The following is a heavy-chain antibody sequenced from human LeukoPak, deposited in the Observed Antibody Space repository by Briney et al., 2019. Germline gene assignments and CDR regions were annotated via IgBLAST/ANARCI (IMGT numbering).Heavy chain of an antibody. D-gene: IGHD3-22*01. CDR1: GFTFSTND. J-gene: IGHJ4*02. V-gene: IGHV3-23*01. CDR3: AKDMYYDSSGPVFDY. Sequence: QPGGSLRLSCAASGFTFSTNDMSWVRRAPGKGLECISIISGTGGTTYYADSVKGRFTISRDTSKNTLYLQMNSPRAEDTAVYYCAKDMYYDSSGPVFDYWGQGTLVTVSS. CDR2: ISGTGGTT.